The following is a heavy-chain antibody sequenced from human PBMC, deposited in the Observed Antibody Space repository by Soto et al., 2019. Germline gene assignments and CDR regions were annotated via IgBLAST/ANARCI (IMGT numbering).Heavy chain of an antibody. CDR1: GGSFSGYY. CDR2: INHSGST. D-gene: IGHD3-3*01. J-gene: IGHJ5*02. CDR3: AREISGVVITYRKNWFDP. V-gene: IGHV4-34*01. Sequence: SETLSLTCAVYGGSFSGYYWSWIRQPPGKGLEWIGEINHSGSTNYNPSLKSRVTISVDTSKNQFSLKLSSVTAADTAVYYCAREISGVVITYRKNWFDPWGQGTLVTVSS.